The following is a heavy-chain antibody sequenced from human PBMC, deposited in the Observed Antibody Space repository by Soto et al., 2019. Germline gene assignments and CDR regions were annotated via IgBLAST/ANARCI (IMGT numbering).Heavy chain of an antibody. D-gene: IGHD3-22*01. V-gene: IGHV3-23*01. CDR3: AKDLGYDSGGSYSDALDM. Sequence: GGSLRLSCAASGFTFSTYAMNWVRQAPGKGLEWVSSISGGSGATYYTNSVKGRFSVSRDNSKNTLSLQMNSLRAEDTAIYYCAKDLGYDSGGSYSDALDMWGQGTMVTVSS. J-gene: IGHJ3*02. CDR1: GFTFSTYA. CDR2: ISGGSGAT.